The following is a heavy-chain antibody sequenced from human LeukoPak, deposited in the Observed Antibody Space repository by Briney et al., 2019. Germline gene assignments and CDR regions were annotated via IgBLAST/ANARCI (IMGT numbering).Heavy chain of an antibody. CDR3: ARDEGYCSGGSCYNWFDP. CDR2: TYYRSKWYN. D-gene: IGHD2-15*01. V-gene: IGHV6-1*01. CDR1: GDSVSGNSAA. J-gene: IGHJ5*02. Sequence: SQTLSLTCAISGDSVSGNSAAWNWIRQSPSRGLEWLGRTYYRSKWYNDYAVSVKSRITINPDTSKNQFSLQLNSVTPEDTAVYYCARDEGYCSGGSCYNWFDPWGQGTLVTVSS.